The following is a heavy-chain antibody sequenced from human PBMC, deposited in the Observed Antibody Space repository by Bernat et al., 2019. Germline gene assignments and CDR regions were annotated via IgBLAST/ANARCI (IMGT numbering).Heavy chain of an antibody. CDR1: GGSISSYY. Sequence: QVQLQESGPGLVKPSETLSLTCTVSGGSISSYYWSWIRQPPGKGLEWIGYIYYSGSTNYNPSLKSRVTITVDTYKNQWSLKLSSVTAADTAVYYCARHPSTYYDFWGGRRNYYYYYMDVWGKGTTVTVSS. J-gene: IGHJ6*03. D-gene: IGHD3-3*01. CDR2: IYYSGST. CDR3: ARHPSTYYDFWGGRRNYYYYYMDV. V-gene: IGHV4-59*08.